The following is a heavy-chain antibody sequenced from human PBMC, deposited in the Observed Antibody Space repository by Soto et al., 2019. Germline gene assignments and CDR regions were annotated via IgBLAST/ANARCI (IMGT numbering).Heavy chain of an antibody. J-gene: IGHJ4*02. D-gene: IGHD3-10*01. CDR1: GGSISSYY. V-gene: IGHV4-59*01. Sequence: QVQLQESGPGLVKPSETLSLTCTVSGGSISSYYWSWIRQPPGKGLEWIGYIYYSGSTNYNPSLNSRVTISVDTSKNQFSLKLSSLTAADTAVYYCARFRFGESYFDYWGQGTLVTVSS. CDR3: ARFRFGESYFDY. CDR2: IYYSGST.